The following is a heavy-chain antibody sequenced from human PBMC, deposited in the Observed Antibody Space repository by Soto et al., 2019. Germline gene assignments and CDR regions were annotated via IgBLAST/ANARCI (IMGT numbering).Heavy chain of an antibody. Sequence: EVQLLESGGGLVQPGGSLRLSCAASGFTFSNYAMSWVRQAPGKGLEWVSAISGGGGNTYYADSVKGRFTISRDNSKNTLYLQMSSLRAEDTAVYYCASKVGATSGWDLWGQGTLVTVSS. D-gene: IGHD1-26*01. J-gene: IGHJ5*02. CDR1: GFTFSNYA. CDR2: ISGGGGNT. CDR3: ASKVGATSGWDL. V-gene: IGHV3-23*01.